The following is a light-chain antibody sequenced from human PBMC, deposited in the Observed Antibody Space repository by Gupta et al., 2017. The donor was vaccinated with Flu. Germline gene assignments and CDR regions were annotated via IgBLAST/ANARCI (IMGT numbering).Light chain of an antibody. J-gene: IGLJ2*01. V-gene: IGLV1-40*01. CDR1: SSNIGAGYD. CDR3: QSYDSSHVV. Sequence: QSVLTQPPSVSGAPGPRVTIPCTGSSSNIGAGYDVHWYQQLPGTAPKLLIYGNSNRPSGVPDRFSGSKSGTSASLAITGLQAEDEADYYCQSYDSSHVVFGGGTKLTVL. CDR2: GNS.